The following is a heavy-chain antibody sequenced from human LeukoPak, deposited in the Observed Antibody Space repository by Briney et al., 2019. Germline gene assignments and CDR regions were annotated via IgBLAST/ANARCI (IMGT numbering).Heavy chain of an antibody. J-gene: IGHJ3*01. Sequence: GGSLRLSCAASGFTFSSYGMPWVRQAPGKGLEWVAVIWYDGSNKYYADSVKGRFTISRGNSKNTLYLQMSSLRAEDTAVYYCARENIGAFDVWGQGTMVTVSS. CDR1: GFTFSSYG. D-gene: IGHD5-12*01. CDR2: IWYDGSNK. CDR3: ARENIGAFDV. V-gene: IGHV3-33*01.